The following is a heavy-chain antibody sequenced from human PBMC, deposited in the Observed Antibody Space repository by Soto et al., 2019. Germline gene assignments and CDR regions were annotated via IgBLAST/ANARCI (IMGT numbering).Heavy chain of an antibody. CDR3: AKSTGSSSSFFDY. CDR1: GFTFRNYA. CDR2: LSGSAGSS. D-gene: IGHD6-6*01. V-gene: IGHV3-23*01. Sequence: EVQVLESGGGLVQPGGSLRLSCAASGFTFRNYAMSWVRQAPGKGLEWVSGLSGSAGSSYYADSVKGRFTISRDNLKNTLHLHMNSLRAEDTALYYCAKSTGSSSSFFDYWGQGTWVTVSS. J-gene: IGHJ4*02.